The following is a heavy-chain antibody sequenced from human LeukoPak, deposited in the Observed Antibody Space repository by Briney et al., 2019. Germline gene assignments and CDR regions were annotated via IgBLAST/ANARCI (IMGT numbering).Heavy chain of an antibody. CDR2: ISYDGSNK. CDR1: GFTFSSYA. Sequence: GGSLRLSCAASGFTFSSYAMHWVRQAPGKGLEWVAVISYDGSNKYYADPVKGRFTISRDNSKNTLYLQMNSLRAEDTAVYYCARPTTMIVVDKYAFDIWGQGTMITVSS. CDR3: ARPTTMIVVDKYAFDI. V-gene: IGHV3-30-3*01. J-gene: IGHJ3*02. D-gene: IGHD3-22*01.